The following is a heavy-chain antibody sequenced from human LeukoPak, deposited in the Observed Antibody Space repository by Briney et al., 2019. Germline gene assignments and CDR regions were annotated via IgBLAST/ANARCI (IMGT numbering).Heavy chain of an antibody. D-gene: IGHD6-13*01. V-gene: IGHV3-15*01. CDR3: TTEFPIKYSSSWYLDY. CDR2: IKSKTDGGTT. Sequence: GGSLRLSCAASAFTFSNAWMSWVRQAPGKGLEWVGRIKSKTDGGTTDYAAPVKGRFTISRDDSKNTLYLQMNSLKTEDTAVYYCTTEFPIKYSSSWYLDYWGQGTLVTVSS. CDR1: AFTFSNAW. J-gene: IGHJ4*02.